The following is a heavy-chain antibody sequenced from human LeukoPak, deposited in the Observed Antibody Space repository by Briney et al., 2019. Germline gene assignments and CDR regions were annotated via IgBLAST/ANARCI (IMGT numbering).Heavy chain of an antibody. D-gene: IGHD4-23*01. J-gene: IGHJ4*02. CDR3: ARDRNPDYGGNSGPLFDY. V-gene: IGHV3-73*01. CDR1: GFTFSGSA. CDR2: IRSKANSYAT. Sequence: GGSLRLSCAASGFTFSGSAMHWVRQASGKGLEWVGRIRSKANSYATAYAASVKGRFTISRDDSKNTAYLQMNSLRAEDTAVYYCARDRNPDYGGNSGPLFDYWGQGTLVTVSS.